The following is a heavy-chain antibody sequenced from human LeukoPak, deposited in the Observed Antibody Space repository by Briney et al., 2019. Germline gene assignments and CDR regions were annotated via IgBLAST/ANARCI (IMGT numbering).Heavy chain of an antibody. CDR2: IYSGGST. CDR3: ARDMAGWFDP. D-gene: IGHD2-15*01. V-gene: IGHV3-66*02. CDR1: GFTVSSNY. J-gene: IGHJ5*02. Sequence: GGSLRLSCAASGFTVSSNYMSWVRLAPGKGLEWVSVIYSGGSTYYADSVKGRFTISRDNSKNTLYLQMNSLRAEDTAVYYCARDMAGWFDPWGQGTLVTVSS.